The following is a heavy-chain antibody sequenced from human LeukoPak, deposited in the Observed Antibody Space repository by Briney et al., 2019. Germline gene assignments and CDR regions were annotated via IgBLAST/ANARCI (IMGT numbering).Heavy chain of an antibody. CDR2: IWYDGSNK. CDR1: GFTFSSYG. D-gene: IGHD3-16*01. V-gene: IGHV3-33*06. CDR3: AKDHEEGAVDY. J-gene: IGHJ4*02. Sequence: AGGSLRLSCAASGFTFSSYGMHWVRQAPGKGMEWVAVIWYDGSNKYYADSVKGRFTISRDNSKNTLYLQMNSLRAEDTAVYYCAKDHEEGAVDYWGQGTLVTVSS.